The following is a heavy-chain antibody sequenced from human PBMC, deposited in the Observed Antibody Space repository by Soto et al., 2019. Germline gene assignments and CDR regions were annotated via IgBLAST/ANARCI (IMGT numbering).Heavy chain of an antibody. CDR2: INPNSGGT. D-gene: IGHD2-2*01. J-gene: IGHJ5*02. V-gene: IGHV1-2*04. Sequence: ASVKVSCKASGYTFTGYYMHWVRQAPGQGLEWMGWINPNSGGTNYAQKFQGWVTMTRDTSISTAYMELSRLRSDDTAVYYCARGENVVVPAALPWFDPWGQGTLVTVSS. CDR1: GYTFTGYY. CDR3: ARGENVVVPAALPWFDP.